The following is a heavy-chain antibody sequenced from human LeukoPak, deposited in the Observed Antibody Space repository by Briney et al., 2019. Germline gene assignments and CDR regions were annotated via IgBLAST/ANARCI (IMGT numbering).Heavy chain of an antibody. Sequence: ASVKVSCKASGYTFTGYYMHWVRQAPGQGLEWMGWINPNSGGTNYAQKFQGGVTMTRDTSISTAYMELSRLRSDDTAVYYCARDLLWDDSSGHTPYYFDYWGQGTLVTVSS. CDR2: INPNSGGT. CDR1: GYTFTGYY. J-gene: IGHJ4*02. CDR3: ARDLLWDDSSGHTPYYFDY. D-gene: IGHD3-22*01. V-gene: IGHV1-2*02.